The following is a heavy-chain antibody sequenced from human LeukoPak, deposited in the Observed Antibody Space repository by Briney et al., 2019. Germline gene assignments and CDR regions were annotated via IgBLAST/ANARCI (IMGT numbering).Heavy chain of an antibody. J-gene: IGHJ6*02. D-gene: IGHD5-18*01. CDR1: GYTFTGYY. V-gene: IGHV1-2*04. Sequence: GASVKVSCKASGYTFTGYYMHWVRLAPGQGLEWMGWINPNSGGTNYAQKFQGWVTMTRDTSISTAYMELSRLRSDDTAVYYCARVQVDTAMATHYYYGMDVWGQGTTVTVSS. CDR2: INPNSGGT. CDR3: ARVQVDTAMATHYYYGMDV.